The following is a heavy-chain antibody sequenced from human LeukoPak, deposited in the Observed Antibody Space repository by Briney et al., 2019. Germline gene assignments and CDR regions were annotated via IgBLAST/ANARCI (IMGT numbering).Heavy chain of an antibody. D-gene: IGHD6-19*01. J-gene: IGHJ5*02. CDR2: IIPIFGTA. CDR1: GGTFSSYA. Sequence: SVKVSCKASGGTFSSYAISWVRQAPGQGLEWMGGIIPIFGTANYAQKFQGRVTITADESTSTAYMELSSLRSEDTAVYYRARDWLVAGTRNNWFDPWGQGTLVTVSS. CDR3: ARDWLVAGTRNNWFDP. V-gene: IGHV1-69*13.